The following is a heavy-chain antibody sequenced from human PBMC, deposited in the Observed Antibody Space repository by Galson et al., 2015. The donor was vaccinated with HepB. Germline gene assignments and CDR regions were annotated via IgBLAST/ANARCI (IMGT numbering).Heavy chain of an antibody. CDR1: GFTFSSYG. J-gene: IGHJ4*02. CDR3: AKRPRFSGYYYFDY. CDR2: ISGSGAGT. V-gene: IGHV3-23*01. Sequence: SLRLSCAASGFTFSSYGMGWVRQAPGKGLEWISVISGSGAGTKHADSVKGRFTISRDNSKNMLYLQMNSLRAEDTAVFFCAKRPRFSGYYYFDYWGQGVLVTVSS. D-gene: IGHD5-12*01.